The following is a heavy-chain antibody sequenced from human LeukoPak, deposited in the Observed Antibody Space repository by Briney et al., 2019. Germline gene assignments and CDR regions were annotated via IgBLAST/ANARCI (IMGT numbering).Heavy chain of an antibody. CDR3: NTVDSGWYPTDYYGMDV. D-gene: IGHD6-19*01. J-gene: IGHJ6*02. CDR1: EFTFSSYV. V-gene: IGHV3-23*01. CDR2: ITPGGGT. Sequence: RSGGSLRLSCAASEFTFSSYVMAWVRQAPGKGLEWVSTITPGGGTYYADSVKGRFTISRDNSKNTLYLQMDSLKTEDTAVYYCNTVDSGWYPTDYYGMDVWGRGTTVTVSS.